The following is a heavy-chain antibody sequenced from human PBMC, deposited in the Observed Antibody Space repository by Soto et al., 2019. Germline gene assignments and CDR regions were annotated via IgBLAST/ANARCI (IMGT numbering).Heavy chain of an antibody. V-gene: IGHV3-30*18. CDR1: GFTFSSYG. CDR3: AKTFLESFFDY. D-gene: IGHD3-3*01. Sequence: PXGSLKLSCAAAGFTFSSYGMHWVRQAPGKGLEWVAVISYDGSNKYYADSVKGRFTISRDNSKNTLYLQMNSLRAEDTAVYCCAKTFLESFFDYWGQGTLVTVSS. CDR2: ISYDGSNK. J-gene: IGHJ4*02.